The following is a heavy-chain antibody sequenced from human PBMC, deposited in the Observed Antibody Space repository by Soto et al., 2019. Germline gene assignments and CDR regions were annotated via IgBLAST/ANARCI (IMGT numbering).Heavy chain of an antibody. V-gene: IGHV3-30-3*01. J-gene: IGHJ1*01. CDR1: GFNFGSYA. D-gene: IGHD1-26*01. CDR2: ISYDGSNK. Sequence: QVQLVESGGGVVQPGRSLRLSCAASGFNFGSYAMHWVRQAPGKGLEWVAFISYDGSNKYYADSVKGQFTISRDNSKNTLYMQMNSLRTEDTAVYYCASHHRDHHLGREYFQHWGQGTLVTVSS. CDR3: ASHHRDHHLGREYFQH.